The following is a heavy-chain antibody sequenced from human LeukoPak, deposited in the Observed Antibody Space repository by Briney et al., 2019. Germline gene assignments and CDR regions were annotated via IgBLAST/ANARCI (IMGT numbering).Heavy chain of an antibody. CDR3: ARDGPSVYFDY. Sequence: SETLSLTCVVSGGSISSTSYYWGWIRQPPGKGLEWIGSIYYSGSTYYSPSLKSRVTISVDTSKNQFSLKLSSVTAADTAVYYCARDGPSVYFDYWGKGTLVTVSS. CDR1: GGSISSTSYY. J-gene: IGHJ4*02. V-gene: IGHV4-39*07. CDR2: IYYSGST.